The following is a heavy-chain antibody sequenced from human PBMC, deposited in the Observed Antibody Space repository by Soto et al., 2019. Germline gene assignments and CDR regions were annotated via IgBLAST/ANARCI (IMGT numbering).Heavy chain of an antibody. CDR1: GYSFTSYW. CDR2: IYPGDSDT. D-gene: IGHD2-21*01. CDR3: ARLGEGPYYYYYGMDV. J-gene: IGHJ6*02. V-gene: IGHV5-51*01. Sequence: GESLKISCKGSGYSFTSYWIGWVRQMPGKGLEWMGIIYPGDSDTRYSPSFQGQVTISADKSISTAYLQWSSLKASDTAMYYCARLGEGPYYYYYGMDVWGQGTTVTVSS.